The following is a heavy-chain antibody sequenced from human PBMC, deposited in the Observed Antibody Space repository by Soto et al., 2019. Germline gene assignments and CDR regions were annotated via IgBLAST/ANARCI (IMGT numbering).Heavy chain of an antibody. CDR1: GFTVSSNY. J-gene: IGHJ6*02. Sequence: GGSLRLSCAASGFTVSSNYMSWVRQAPGKGLEWVSVIYSGGSTYYADSVKGRFTISRDNSKNTLYLQMNSLRAEDTAVYYCAREVAAAAIYGMDVWGQGTTVTV. CDR2: IYSGGST. D-gene: IGHD6-13*01. V-gene: IGHV3-53*01. CDR3: AREVAAAAIYGMDV.